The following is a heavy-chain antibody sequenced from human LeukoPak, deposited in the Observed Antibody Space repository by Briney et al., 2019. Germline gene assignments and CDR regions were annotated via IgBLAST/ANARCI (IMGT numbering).Heavy chain of an antibody. CDR1: GYIFTYHF. CDR2: INPNSGGT. Sequence: EASVNVSCKCSGYIFTYHFIHWVRQPPGQGLEWMGWINPNSGGTNNAQKFQGRVTMTGDTSIKPAYMELRRLRSDDTAVYYCARSYGSGRREVFDIWGQGTRVTVSS. V-gene: IGHV1-2*02. CDR3: ARSYGSGRREVFDI. D-gene: IGHD3-10*01. J-gene: IGHJ3*02.